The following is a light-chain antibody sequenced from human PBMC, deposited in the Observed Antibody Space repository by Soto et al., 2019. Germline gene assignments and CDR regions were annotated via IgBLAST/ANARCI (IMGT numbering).Light chain of an antibody. CDR1: SSDVGGYKY. V-gene: IGLV2-14*03. CDR3: SSYTSSSTRV. J-gene: IGLJ1*01. Sequence: QSALTQPASVSGSPGQSITISCTGTSSDVGGYKYVSWYQQHPGKAPKLMIYDIRNRPSGVSNRFSGSKSGNTASLTISWLQAEDEADYYCSSYTSSSTRVFGTGTKLTVL. CDR2: DIR.